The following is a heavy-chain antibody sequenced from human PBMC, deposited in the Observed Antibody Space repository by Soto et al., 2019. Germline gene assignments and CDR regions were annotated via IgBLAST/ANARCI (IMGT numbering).Heavy chain of an antibody. CDR1: GYSFSNYW. CDR2: IYPGDSNT. V-gene: IGHV5-51*01. J-gene: IGHJ6*03. CDR3: ARHVGKIAAISFFYMDV. D-gene: IGHD5-18*01. Sequence: GESLKISCEGSGYSFSNYWIGWVRQMPGKGLEWMGIIYPGDSNTRYSLSFQGQVTISADKSISTAYLQWSSLKASDTAIYYCARHVGKIAAISFFYMDVWGKGTTVTVSS.